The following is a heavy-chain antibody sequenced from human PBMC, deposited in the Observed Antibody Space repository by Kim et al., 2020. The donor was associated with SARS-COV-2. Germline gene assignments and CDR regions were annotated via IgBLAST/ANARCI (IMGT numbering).Heavy chain of an antibody. D-gene: IGHD3-10*01. V-gene: IGHV4-34*01. Sequence: PSLKSRVTISVDTSKNQFSLKLSSVTAADTAVYYCARGKFPYGSGSYSDYWGQGTLVTVSS. CDR3: ARGKFPYGSGSYSDY. J-gene: IGHJ4*02.